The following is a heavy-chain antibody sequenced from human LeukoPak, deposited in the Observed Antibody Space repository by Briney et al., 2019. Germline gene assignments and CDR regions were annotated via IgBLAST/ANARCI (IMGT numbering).Heavy chain of an antibody. Sequence: SETLSLTCTVSGGSISSYYWSWIRQPPGKGLEWIGYIYYSGSTNYNPSLKSRVTISVDTSKNQFSLKLSSVTAADTAVYYCAIPSSSWYFYPDYWGQGTLVTVSS. CDR3: AIPSSSWYFYPDY. D-gene: IGHD6-13*01. CDR1: GGSISSYY. V-gene: IGHV4-59*12. CDR2: IYYSGST. J-gene: IGHJ4*02.